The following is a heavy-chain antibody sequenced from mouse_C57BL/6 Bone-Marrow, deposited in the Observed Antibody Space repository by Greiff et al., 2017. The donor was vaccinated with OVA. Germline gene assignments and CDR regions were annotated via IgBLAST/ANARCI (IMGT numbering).Heavy chain of an antibody. J-gene: IGHJ4*01. CDR2: IRNKANGYTT. CDR1: GFTFTDYY. V-gene: IGHV7-4*01. Sequence: EVNVVESGGGLVQPGASLRLSCAASGFTFTDYYMSWVRQPPGKAPEWLALIRNKANGYTTEYTASVQGRFTISRDNSQNILYLQMNTLRAEDSATYYCVKATVVATDYAMDYWGQGTSVTVSS. D-gene: IGHD1-1*01. CDR3: VKATVVATDYAMDY.